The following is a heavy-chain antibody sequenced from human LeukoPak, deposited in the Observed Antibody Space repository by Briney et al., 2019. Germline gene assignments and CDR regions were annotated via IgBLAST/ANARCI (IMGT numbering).Heavy chain of an antibody. CDR3: ATGRRPYGGPNWYFDL. J-gene: IGHJ2*01. CDR2: ISSSSSTL. D-gene: IGHD4-23*01. V-gene: IGHV3-48*01. Sequence: GGSLRLSCAASGLTFSSYSMNWVRQAPGKGLEWVSYISSSSSTLYYVDSVKGRFTISRDNAKNSLYLQMNSLRAEDTAVYYCATGRRPYGGPNWYFDLWGRGTLVTVSS. CDR1: GLTFSSYS.